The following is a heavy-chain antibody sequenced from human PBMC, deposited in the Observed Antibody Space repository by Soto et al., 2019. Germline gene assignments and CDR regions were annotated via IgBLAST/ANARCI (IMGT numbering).Heavy chain of an antibody. V-gene: IGHV4-59*01. CDR3: AREHGYSSSLDY. D-gene: IGHD6-6*01. J-gene: IGHJ4*02. CDR2: IYYSGST. CDR1: GGSISSYY. Sequence: SETLSLTCTVSGGSISSYYWSWIRQPPGKGLEWIGYIYYSGSTNYNPSLKSRVTISVDTSKNQFSLKLGSVTAADTAVYYCAREHGYSSSLDYWGQGTLVTVSS.